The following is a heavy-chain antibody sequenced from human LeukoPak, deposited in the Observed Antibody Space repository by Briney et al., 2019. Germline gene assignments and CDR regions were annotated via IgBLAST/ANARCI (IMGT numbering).Heavy chain of an antibody. V-gene: IGHV4-59*08. J-gene: IGHJ4*02. CDR3: ARRGYASSWSFDY. D-gene: IGHD6-13*01. CDR2: IYYSGST. CDR1: GGSISGHY. Sequence: SETLSLTCTVSGGSISGHYWNWVRQPPGKGLEWIGYIYYSGSTKYNPSLKSRVTISVDTSKNQFSLKLSSVTAADTAVYYCARRGYASSWSFDYWGQGTLVTVSS.